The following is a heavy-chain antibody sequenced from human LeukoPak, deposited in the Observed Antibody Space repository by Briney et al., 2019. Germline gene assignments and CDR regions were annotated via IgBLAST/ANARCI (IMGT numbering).Heavy chain of an antibody. CDR1: GFTVSSNS. CDR2: IYSDNT. CDR3: AKDRYYYDSSGYYSN. V-gene: IGHV3-53*01. J-gene: IGHJ4*02. D-gene: IGHD3-22*01. Sequence: GGSLRLSCTVSGFTVSSNSMSWVRQAPGKGLEWVSFIYSDNTHYSDSVKGRFTISRDNSKNTLYLQMNSLRAEDTAVYYCAKDRYYYDSSGYYSNWGQGTLVTVSS.